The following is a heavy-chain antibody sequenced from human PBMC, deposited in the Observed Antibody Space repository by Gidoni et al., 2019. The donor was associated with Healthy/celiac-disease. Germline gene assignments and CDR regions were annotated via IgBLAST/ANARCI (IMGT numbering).Heavy chain of an antibody. CDR1: GYTFTSYA. D-gene: IGHD3-16*01. CDR3: ARDRTPWGVSFFDY. CDR2: INAGNGNT. Sequence: QVQLMQSGAEVKKPGASVKVSCKASGYTFTSYAMHWVRQAPGQRLEWMGWINAGNGNTKYSQKFQGRVTITRDTSASTAYMELISLRSEDTAVYYWARDRTPWGVSFFDYWGQGTLVTVSS. J-gene: IGHJ4*02. V-gene: IGHV1-3*01.